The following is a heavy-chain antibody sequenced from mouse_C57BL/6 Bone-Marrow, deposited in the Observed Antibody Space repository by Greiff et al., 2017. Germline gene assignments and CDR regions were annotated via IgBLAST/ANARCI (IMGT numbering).Heavy chain of an antibody. CDR1: GFNIKDDY. CDR2: IDPENGDT. V-gene: IGHV14-4*01. J-gene: IGHJ3*01. D-gene: IGHD2-3*01. Sequence: EVQLQQSGAELVRPGASVKLSCTASGFNIKDDYMHWVKQRPEQGLEWIGWIDPENGDTESASKFQGKATITADTSSNTAYLRLSSLTSEDTAVYYCTAWGWLLEAYWGQGTLVTVSA. CDR3: TAWGWLLEAY.